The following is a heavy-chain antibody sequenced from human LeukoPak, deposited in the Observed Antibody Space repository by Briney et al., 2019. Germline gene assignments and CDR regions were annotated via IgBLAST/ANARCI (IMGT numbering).Heavy chain of an antibody. J-gene: IGHJ4*02. Sequence: GASVKVSCKASGGTFSSYAISWVRQAPGQGLEWMGRIIPILGIANYAQKFQGRVTITADKSTSTAYMELSSLRSEDTAVYYCASLYCGGDCSLDYWGQGTLVTVSS. CDR2: IIPILGIA. CDR3: ASLYCGGDCSLDY. D-gene: IGHD2-21*02. V-gene: IGHV1-69*04. CDR1: GGTFSSYA.